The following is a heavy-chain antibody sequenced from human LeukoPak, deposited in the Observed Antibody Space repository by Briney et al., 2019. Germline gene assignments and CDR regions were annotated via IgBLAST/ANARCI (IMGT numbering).Heavy chain of an antibody. D-gene: IGHD3-22*01. CDR3: ARGMSATSGYLELEY. CDR2: ISGSGGNT. Sequence: TGGPLRLSCAASGFTFSSYAMSWVRQSPGKGLEWVSAISGSGGNTYSADSVKGRCTISRDNSKKTLFLHMNSLRAEDTAVYYCARGMSATSGYLELEYWGQGTLVTVST. J-gene: IGHJ4*02. V-gene: IGHV3-23*01. CDR1: GFTFSSYA.